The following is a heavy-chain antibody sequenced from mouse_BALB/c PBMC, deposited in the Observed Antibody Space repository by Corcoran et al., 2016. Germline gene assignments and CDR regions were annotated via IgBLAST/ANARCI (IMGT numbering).Heavy chain of an antibody. Sequence: QIQLVQSGPELKKPGETVKISCKASGSTFTNYGLHWVKQAPGKGLKWMGWINTYTGEPTYADDFKGRFAFSLETSASTSYLQINNLKNEDTATYFCARTGFAYWGQGTLVTVSA. CDR3: ARTGFAY. CDR1: GSTFTNYG. J-gene: IGHJ3*01. V-gene: IGHV9-3-1*01. CDR2: INTYTGEP.